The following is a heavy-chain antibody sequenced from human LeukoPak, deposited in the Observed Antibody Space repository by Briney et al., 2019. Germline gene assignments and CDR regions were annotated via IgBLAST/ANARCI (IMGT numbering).Heavy chain of an antibody. V-gene: IGHV4-59*08. Sequence: SETLSLTCTVSGGSISGYYWSWIRQPPGKGLEWIAYIYYSGSTNYNPSLKSRVTISVDTSKNQFSLNLSSVTAADTAVYYCARVPGWELTALGRPYYMDVWGKGTTVTVSS. CDR1: GGSISGYY. CDR3: ARVPGWELTALGRPYYMDV. CDR2: IYYSGST. J-gene: IGHJ6*03. D-gene: IGHD1-26*01.